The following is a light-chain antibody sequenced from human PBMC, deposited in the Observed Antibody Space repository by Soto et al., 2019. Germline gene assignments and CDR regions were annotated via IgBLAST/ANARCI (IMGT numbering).Light chain of an antibody. V-gene: IGKV3-15*01. Sequence: VIRDSPATLFVSPGEGATLWXKASQWIGDPLGWYQHKHGQPPTIXXDDXSTRATGVPTRLSGSRSAAEFTLTINSLQSEDFEVYYCQPYNNAPLTFGGGTKVDIK. CDR2: DXS. CDR1: QWIGDP. J-gene: IGKJ4*01. CDR3: QPYNNAPLT.